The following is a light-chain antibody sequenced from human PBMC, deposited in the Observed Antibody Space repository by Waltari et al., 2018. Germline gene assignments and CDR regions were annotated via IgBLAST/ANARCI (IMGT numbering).Light chain of an antibody. J-gene: IGKJ3*01. V-gene: IGKV2-30*02. CDR1: QSLVHSDGDTY. Sequence: DVVMTQSPLSLPITPGHPAFISGRSSQSLVHSDGDTYWSWYQQKPGQPPRLLIYKVSNRASGVPDRFSGSGAGTDFTLKISRVEAEDVGVYYCGQGTHWPFTFGPGTKLDIK. CDR2: KVS. CDR3: GQGTHWPFT.